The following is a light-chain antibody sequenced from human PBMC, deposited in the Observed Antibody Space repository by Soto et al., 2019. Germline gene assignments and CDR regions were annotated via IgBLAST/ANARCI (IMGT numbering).Light chain of an antibody. CDR2: EGS. J-gene: IGLJ3*02. Sequence: QSALTQPASLSGSPGQSSTISCTGTNSDIGTYNLVSWYQQHPGKAPKLMIYEGSKRPSGDSNRFSGSKSGNTASLTISGLQAEDEADYYCCSYAGISSWVFGGGTKLTVL. CDR1: NSDIGTYNL. V-gene: IGLV2-23*01. CDR3: CSYAGISSWV.